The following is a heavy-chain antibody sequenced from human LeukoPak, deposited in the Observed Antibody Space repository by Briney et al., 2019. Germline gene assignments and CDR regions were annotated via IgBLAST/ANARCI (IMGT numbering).Heavy chain of an antibody. Sequence: PSETLSLTCTVSGGSISSGDYYWSWIRQPPGKGREWMGYIYYSGSTYYNPSLESRVTISVDTSKNQFSLKLSSVTAADTAVYYCASGVMITLGGVIVIEWGQGTLVTVSS. CDR1: GGSISSGDYY. D-gene: IGHD3-16*02. V-gene: IGHV4-30-4*08. J-gene: IGHJ4*02. CDR3: ASGVMITLGGVIVIE. CDR2: IYYSGST.